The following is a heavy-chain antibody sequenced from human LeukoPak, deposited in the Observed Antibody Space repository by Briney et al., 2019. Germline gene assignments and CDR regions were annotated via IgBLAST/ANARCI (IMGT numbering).Heavy chain of an antibody. V-gene: IGHV3-7*01. CDR3: ARHRRVVPAVDLTDAFDI. Sequence: GGSLRLSCAASGFTFSSYWMSWVRQAPGKGLEWVANIKKDGSEKYYVDSVKGRFTISKDNAKTSLYLQMNSLRAEDTAVYYCARHRRVVPAVDLTDAFDIWGQGTMVTVSS. CDR1: GFTFSSYW. D-gene: IGHD2-2*01. J-gene: IGHJ3*02. CDR2: IKKDGSEK.